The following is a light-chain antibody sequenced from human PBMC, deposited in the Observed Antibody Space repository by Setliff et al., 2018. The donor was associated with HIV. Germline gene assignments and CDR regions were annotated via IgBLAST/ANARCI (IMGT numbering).Light chain of an antibody. J-gene: IGLJ3*02. Sequence: QSALTQPASVSGSPGQSITISCTGTSSDVGGYDYVSWYQQHPGKVPKLIIYEVNNRPSGVSDRFPGSKSGNMASLTISGLQAEDEAHYYCSSYTRSSTLVFGGGTKVTVL. CDR1: SSDVGGYDY. V-gene: IGLV2-14*01. CDR3: SSYTRSSTLV. CDR2: EVN.